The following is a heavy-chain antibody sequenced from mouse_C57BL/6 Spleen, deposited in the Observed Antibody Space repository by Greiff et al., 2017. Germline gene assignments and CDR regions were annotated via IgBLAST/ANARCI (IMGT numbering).Heavy chain of an antibody. D-gene: IGHD2-2*01. Sequence: DVKLVESEGGLVQPGSSMKLSCTASGFTFSDYYMAWVRQVPEKGLEWVANINYDGSSTYYLDSLKSRFIISRDNAKNILYLQMSSLKSEDTATYYCARDNGYYDAMDYWGQGTSVTVSS. V-gene: IGHV5-16*01. CDR1: GFTFSDYY. J-gene: IGHJ4*01. CDR2: INYDGSST. CDR3: ARDNGYYDAMDY.